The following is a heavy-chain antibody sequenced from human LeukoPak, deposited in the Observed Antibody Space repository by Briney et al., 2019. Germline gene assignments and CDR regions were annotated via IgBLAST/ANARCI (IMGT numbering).Heavy chain of an antibody. V-gene: IGHV4-61*02. CDR2: IYTSGTT. CDR3: AGGSTSAYYYYMDV. J-gene: IGHJ6*03. CDR1: GGSLSSGSYY. Sequence: KPSETLSLTCTVSGGSLSSGSYYWSWIRQPPGKGLAWIGRIYTSGTTNYNPSLKGRVTISVDTSMNQLSLKLSSVTAADTAVYYCAGGSTSAYYYYMDVWGKGTTVTVSS. D-gene: IGHD2-2*01.